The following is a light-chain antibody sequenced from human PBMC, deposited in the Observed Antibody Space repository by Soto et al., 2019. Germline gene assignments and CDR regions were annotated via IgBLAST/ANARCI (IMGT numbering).Light chain of an antibody. CDR2: GAS. CDR3: HQYTNWPPVT. V-gene: IGKV3-15*01. J-gene: IGKJ2*01. Sequence: EVVMTQSPATLSVSPGERATLSCRASQSVRSNLAWYQQRAGQAPRLLIYGASTRAPGIPARFSGSGSGTEFTLTISSLRSEDFAVYYCHQYTNWPPVTFGQGTKLEIK. CDR1: QSVRSN.